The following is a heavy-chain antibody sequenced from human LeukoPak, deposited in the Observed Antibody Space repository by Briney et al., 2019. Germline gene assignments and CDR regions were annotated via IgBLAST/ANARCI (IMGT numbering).Heavy chain of an antibody. CDR1: GDSISSYY. CDR2: IYSSGSI. D-gene: IGHD3-10*01. CDR3: ARGSPGYGSGNYHFDY. J-gene: IGHJ4*02. Sequence: SETLSLTCTVSGDSISSYYWSWIRQPAGKGLEWIGRIYSSGSINYNPSLKSRVTMSIDTSKNQLFLKLSSVTAADTAVYYCARGSPGYGSGNYHFDYWGQGSLVTVSS. V-gene: IGHV4-4*07.